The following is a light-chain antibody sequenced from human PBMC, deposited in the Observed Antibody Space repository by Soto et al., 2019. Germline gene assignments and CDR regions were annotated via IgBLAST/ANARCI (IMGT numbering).Light chain of an antibody. J-gene: IGKJ1*01. CDR2: SAS. V-gene: IGKV3-20*01. CDR3: HHFGSLPET. Sequence: EVVLTQSPGTLSLSPGERVTLSCRASQSVASSYLAWYQQKPGRAPRLLFYSASSRATGIPDRFSGSGSGTDFTLTISRLEPEDFAVYYCHHFGSLPETFGQGTMVE. CDR1: QSVASSY.